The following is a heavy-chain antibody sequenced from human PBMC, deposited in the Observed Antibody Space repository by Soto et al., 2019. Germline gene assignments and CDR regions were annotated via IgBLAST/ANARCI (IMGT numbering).Heavy chain of an antibody. V-gene: IGHV1-2*04. CDR2: INPKSGGT. CDR1: GYSFTDYH. CDR3: ARGDSTDCSNGVCSFFYNHDMDV. D-gene: IGHD2-8*01. J-gene: IGHJ6*02. Sequence: ASVKVSCKASGYSFTDYHIHWVRQAPGQGLEWLGRINPKSGGTSTAQKFQGWVTMTTNTSISTASMELTRLTSDDTAIYYCARGDSTDCSNGVCSFFYNHDMDVWGQGTTVTVSS.